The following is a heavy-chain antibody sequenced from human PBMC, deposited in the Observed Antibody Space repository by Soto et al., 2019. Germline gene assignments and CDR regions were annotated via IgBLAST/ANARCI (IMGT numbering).Heavy chain of an antibody. Sequence: SETLSLTCTVSGGSISSGGYYWSWIRQHPGKGLEWIGYIYYSGSTYYNPSLKSRVTISVDTSKNQFSLKLSSVTAADTAVYYCARDHRDCSGGSCSYYYYYMDVWGKGTTVTVSS. D-gene: IGHD2-15*01. CDR2: IYYSGST. CDR3: ARDHRDCSGGSCSYYYYYMDV. CDR1: GGSISSGGYY. J-gene: IGHJ6*03. V-gene: IGHV4-31*03.